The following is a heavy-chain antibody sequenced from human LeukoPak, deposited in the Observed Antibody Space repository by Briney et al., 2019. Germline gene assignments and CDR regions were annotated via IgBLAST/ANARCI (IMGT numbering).Heavy chain of an antibody. V-gene: IGHV1-69*04. CDR2: IIPILGIA. Sequence: ASVKVSCKASGGTFSSYAISWVRQAPGQGLEWMGRIIPILGIANYAQKFQGRATITADKSTSTAYMELSSLRSEDTAVYYCAIATQQHGGWFDPWGQGTLVTVSS. CDR1: GGTFSSYA. CDR3: AIATQQHGGWFDP. J-gene: IGHJ5*02. D-gene: IGHD6-13*01.